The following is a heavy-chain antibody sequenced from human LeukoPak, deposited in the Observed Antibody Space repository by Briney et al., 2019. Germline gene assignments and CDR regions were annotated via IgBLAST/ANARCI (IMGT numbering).Heavy chain of an antibody. CDR2: ISSSGAST. D-gene: IGHD6-13*01. V-gene: IGHV3-23*01. Sequence: GGSLRLSCAASGFIFAGYAMSWVRQAPGKGLEWVSSISSSGASTFNADSVKGRFTISRDNSKSTLYLQMNSLRAEDAAVYYCARTHSSSYFPRNRFDAWGQGTLVTVSS. CDR3: ARTHSSSYFPRNRFDA. J-gene: IGHJ5*02. CDR1: GFIFAGYA.